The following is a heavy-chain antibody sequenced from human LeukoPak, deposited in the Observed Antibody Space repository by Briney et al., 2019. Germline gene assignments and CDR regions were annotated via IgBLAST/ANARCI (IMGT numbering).Heavy chain of an antibody. CDR1: GYTFTSYG. D-gene: IGHD3-3*01. Sequence: ASVKVSCKASGYTFTSYGISWVRQAPGQGLEWMGWISAYNDNTNYAQKLQGRVTMTTDTSTSTAYMELRSLRSDDTAVYYCARGSHYDFWSGYYRHFDYWGQGTLVTVSS. CDR2: ISAYNDNT. V-gene: IGHV1-18*01. J-gene: IGHJ4*02. CDR3: ARGSHYDFWSGYYRHFDY.